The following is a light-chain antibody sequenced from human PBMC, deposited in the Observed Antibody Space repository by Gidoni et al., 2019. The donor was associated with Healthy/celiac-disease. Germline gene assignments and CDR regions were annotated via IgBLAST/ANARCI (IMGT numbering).Light chain of an antibody. J-gene: IGKJ1*01. Sequence: DIVMTQSTLSLPVTPGEPASISCRSSQSLLHSNGSHYLDWYLQKPGQSPQLLIYLGSNRASGVPDRFSGSGSGTDFTLKISRVEAEDVGVYYCMQALQTPRTFGQGTKVEIK. CDR3: MQALQTPRT. V-gene: IGKV2-28*01. CDR1: QSLLHSNGSHY. CDR2: LGS.